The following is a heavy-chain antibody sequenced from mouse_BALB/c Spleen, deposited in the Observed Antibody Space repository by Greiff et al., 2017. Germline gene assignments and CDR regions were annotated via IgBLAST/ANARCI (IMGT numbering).Heavy chain of an antibody. CDR1: GFDFSRYW. V-gene: IGHV4-1*02. CDR3: ARCYGKNWYFDV. CDR2: INPDSSTI. D-gene: IGHD2-1*01. Sequence: EVQLQESGGGLVQPGGSLKLSCAASGFDFSRYWMSWVRQAPGKGLEWIGEINPDSSTINYTPSLKDKFIISRDNAKNTLYLQMSKVRSEDTALYYCARCYGKNWYFDVWGAGTTVTVSS. J-gene: IGHJ1*01.